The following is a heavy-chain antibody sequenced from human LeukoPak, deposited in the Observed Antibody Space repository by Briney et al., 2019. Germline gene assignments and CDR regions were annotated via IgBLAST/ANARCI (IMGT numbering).Heavy chain of an antibody. J-gene: IGHJ6*02. CDR1: GFTFSSYA. CDR3: ARDHIFRAGSSTDHYYYGMDV. Sequence: GGSLRLSCAASGFTFSSYAMHWVRQAPGKGLEWVAVISYDGSNKYYADSVKGRFTISRDNSKNTLYLQMNSLRAEDTAVYYCARDHIFRAGSSTDHYYYGMDVWGQATTVTVSS. CDR2: ISYDGSNK. V-gene: IGHV3-30-3*01. D-gene: IGHD2-2*01.